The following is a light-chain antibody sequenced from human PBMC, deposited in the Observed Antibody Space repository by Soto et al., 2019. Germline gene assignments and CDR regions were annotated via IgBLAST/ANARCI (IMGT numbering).Light chain of an antibody. CDR3: QELKNFPLT. Sequence: DIQLTQSPSFLSASVGDRVTITCRASQAISSYLAWYQQKPGKAPKLLINAASTLQSGVPSRFSGSGSGTEFTVTISSLQPEDFATYYCQELKNFPLTFGGGTKVEIK. CDR1: QAISSY. J-gene: IGKJ4*01. V-gene: IGKV1-9*01. CDR2: AAS.